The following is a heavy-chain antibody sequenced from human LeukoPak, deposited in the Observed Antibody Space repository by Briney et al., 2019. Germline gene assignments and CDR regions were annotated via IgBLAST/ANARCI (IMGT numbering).Heavy chain of an antibody. J-gene: IGHJ5*02. V-gene: IGHV4-59*01. CDR2: FYYSGST. Sequence: KSSETLSLTCTVSGGSISSYYWSWIRQPPGKGLEWIGYFYYSGSTNYNPSLKSRVTISVDTSKNQFSLKLSSVTAADTAIYYCARVGYGSGSWGWFDPWGQGTLVTVSS. CDR3: ARVGYGSGSWGWFDP. CDR1: GGSISSYY. D-gene: IGHD3-10*01.